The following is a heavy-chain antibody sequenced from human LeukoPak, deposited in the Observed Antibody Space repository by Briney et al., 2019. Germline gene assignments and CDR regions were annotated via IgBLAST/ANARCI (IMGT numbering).Heavy chain of an antibody. V-gene: IGHV4-34*01. Sequence: SETLSLTCAIYGGSFSDYFWSWIRQPPGKGLEWIGEINHSGSTNYNPSLKSRVTISVDTSRNQFSLKLSSVTAADTAVYFCARSHSSSSEVSLGYWGQGTLVTVSS. J-gene: IGHJ4*02. CDR2: INHSGST. D-gene: IGHD6-6*01. CDR3: ARSHSSSSEVSLGY. CDR1: GGSFSDYF.